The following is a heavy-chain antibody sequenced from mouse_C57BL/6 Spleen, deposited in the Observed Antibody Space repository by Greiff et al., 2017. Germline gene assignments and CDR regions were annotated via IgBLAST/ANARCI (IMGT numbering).Heavy chain of an antibody. CDR1: GFTFSDYY. CDR2: ISNGGGST. CDR3: ARLNYYGSPYAMDY. D-gene: IGHD1-1*01. Sequence: DVMLVESGGGLVQPGGSLKLSCAASGFTFSDYYMYWVRQTPEKRLEWVAYISNGGGSTYYPDTVKGRFTISRDNAKNTLYLQMSRLKSEDTAMYYSARLNYYGSPYAMDYWGQGTSVTVSS. V-gene: IGHV5-12*01. J-gene: IGHJ4*01.